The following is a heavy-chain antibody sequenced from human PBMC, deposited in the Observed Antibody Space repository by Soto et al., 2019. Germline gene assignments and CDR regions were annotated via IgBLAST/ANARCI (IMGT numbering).Heavy chain of an antibody. V-gene: IGHV3-23*01. Sequence: AGGSLRLSCAASGFTFSSYAMSWVRQAPGKGLEWVSAISGSGGSTYYADSVKGRFTISRDNSKNTLYLQMNSLRAEDTAVYYCAKVRFVDSCGYYYWGQGTLVTVSS. D-gene: IGHD3-22*01. CDR3: AKVRFVDSCGYYY. CDR2: ISGSGGST. CDR1: GFTFSSYA. J-gene: IGHJ4*02.